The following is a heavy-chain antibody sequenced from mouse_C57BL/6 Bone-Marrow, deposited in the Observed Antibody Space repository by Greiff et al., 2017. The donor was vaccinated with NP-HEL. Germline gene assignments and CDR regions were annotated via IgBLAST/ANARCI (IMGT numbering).Heavy chain of an antibody. J-gene: IGHJ3*01. D-gene: IGHD1-1*01. CDR1: GYTFTSYW. Sequence: QVQLQQPGAELVKPGASVKLSCKASGYTFTSYWMHWVKQRPGQGLEWIGMIHPNSGSTNYNEKFKSKAKLTVDKSSSTAYMQLSSLTSEDSAVYYCARGGSSSAWFAYWGQGTLVTVSA. CDR3: ARGGSSSAWFAY. CDR2: IHPNSGST. V-gene: IGHV1-64*01.